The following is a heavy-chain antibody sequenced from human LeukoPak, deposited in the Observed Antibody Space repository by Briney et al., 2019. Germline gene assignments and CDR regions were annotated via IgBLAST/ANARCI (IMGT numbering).Heavy chain of an antibody. V-gene: IGHV4-59*01. CDR3: ARKFTGFDY. CDR2: IYYSGST. Sequence: SETLSLTCAVYGGSFSDYYWSWIRQPPGKGLEWIGYIYYSGSTNYNPSLKSRVTISVDTSKNQFSLKLSSVTAADTAVYYCARKFTGFDYWGQGTLVTVSS. J-gene: IGHJ4*02. D-gene: IGHD1-14*01. CDR1: GGSFSDYY.